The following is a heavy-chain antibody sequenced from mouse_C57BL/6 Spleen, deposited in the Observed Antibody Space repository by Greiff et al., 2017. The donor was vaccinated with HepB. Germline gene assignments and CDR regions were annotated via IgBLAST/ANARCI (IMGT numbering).Heavy chain of an antibody. D-gene: IGHD3-3*01. CDR1: GYSITSGYY. CDR2: ISYDGSN. J-gene: IGHJ2*01. CDR3: ARGGTRDY. Sequence: VQLKESGPGLVKPSQSLSLTCSVTGYSITSGYYWNWIRQFPGNKLEWMGYISYDGSNNYNPSLKNRISITRDTSKNQFFLKLNSVTTEDTATYYCARGGTRDYWGQGTTLTVSS. V-gene: IGHV3-6*01.